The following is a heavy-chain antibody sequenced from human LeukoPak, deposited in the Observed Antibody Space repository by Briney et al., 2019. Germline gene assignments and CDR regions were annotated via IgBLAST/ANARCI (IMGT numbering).Heavy chain of an antibody. CDR3: ARGKGAGRDN. CDR1: GGSISSYY. D-gene: IGHD1-26*01. J-gene: IGHJ4*02. CDR2: IYYSGNT. Sequence: SETLSLTCTVSGGSISSYYWSWIRQPPGKGLEWIGYIYYSGNTNYNPSLKSRVTISVDTSKNQFSLKLSSVTAADTAVYYCARGKGAGRDNWGQGTLVTVSS. V-gene: IGHV4-59*01.